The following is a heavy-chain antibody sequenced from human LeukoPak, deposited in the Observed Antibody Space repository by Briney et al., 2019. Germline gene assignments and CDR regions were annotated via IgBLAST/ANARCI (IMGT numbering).Heavy chain of an antibody. CDR3: AKAYSSSALDY. Sequence: GRSLRLSCAASGSTFSSYGMHWVCQAPGKGLEWVAVISYDGSNKYYADSVKGRFTISRDNSKNTLYLQMNSLRAEDTAVYYCAKAYSSSALDYWGQGTLVTVSS. D-gene: IGHD6-13*01. J-gene: IGHJ4*02. CDR1: GSTFSSYG. V-gene: IGHV3-30*18. CDR2: ISYDGSNK.